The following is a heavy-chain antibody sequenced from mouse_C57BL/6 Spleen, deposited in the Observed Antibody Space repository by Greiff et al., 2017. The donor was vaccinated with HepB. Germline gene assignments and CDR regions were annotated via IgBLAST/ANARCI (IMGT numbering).Heavy chain of an antibody. CDR3: ARGGLWYFDV. V-gene: IGHV1-64*01. CDR1: GYTFTSYW. CDR2: IHPNSGST. Sequence: QVHVKQPGAELVKPGASVKLSCKASGYTFTSYWMHWVKQRPGQGLEWIGMIHPNSGSTNYNEKFKSKATLTVDKSSSTAYMQLSSLTSEDSAVYYCARGGLWYFDVWGTGTTVTVSS. J-gene: IGHJ1*03.